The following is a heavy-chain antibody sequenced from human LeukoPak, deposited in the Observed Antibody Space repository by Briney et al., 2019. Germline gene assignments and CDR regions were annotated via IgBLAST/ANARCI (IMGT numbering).Heavy chain of an antibody. CDR3: ARGATYYYDSSGPAPYYFDY. J-gene: IGHJ4*02. CDR2: IYSGGST. CDR1: GFTFSFYG. V-gene: IGHV3-53*01. D-gene: IGHD3-22*01. Sequence: GGSLRLSCAGSGFTFSFYGMRWVRQAPGKGLEWVSVIYSGGSTYYADSVKGRFTISRDNSKNTLYLQMNSLRAEDTAVYYCARGATYYYDSSGPAPYYFDYWGQGTLVTVSS.